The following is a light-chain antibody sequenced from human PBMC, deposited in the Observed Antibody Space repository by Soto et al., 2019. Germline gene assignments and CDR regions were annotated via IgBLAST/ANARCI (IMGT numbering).Light chain of an antibody. CDR3: SSYTSSDTVV. CDR2: EVS. CDR1: SSDVGTYNY. V-gene: IGLV2-14*01. J-gene: IGLJ2*01. Sequence: QLVLTQPASVSGSPGQSITFSCTGTSSDVGTYNYVSWYQQHPGKAPKVMIYEVSNRPSGVSNRFSGSKSGNTASLTISGLQAEDEADYYCSSYTSSDTVVFGGGTKVTVL.